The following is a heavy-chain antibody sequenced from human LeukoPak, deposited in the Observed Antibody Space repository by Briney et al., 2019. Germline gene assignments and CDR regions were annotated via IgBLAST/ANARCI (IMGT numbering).Heavy chain of an antibody. CDR1: GFTFGDYA. J-gene: IGHJ4*02. CDR2: ISWNSGSI. V-gene: IGHV3-9*03. D-gene: IGHD6-6*01. CDR3: AKVSSSSALGYFDY. Sequence: PGGSLRLSCAASGFTFGDYAMHWVRQAPGKGLEWVSGISWNSGSIGYADSVKGRFTISRDNAKNSLYLQMNSLRAEDMALYYCAKVSSSSALGYFDYWGQGTLVTVSS.